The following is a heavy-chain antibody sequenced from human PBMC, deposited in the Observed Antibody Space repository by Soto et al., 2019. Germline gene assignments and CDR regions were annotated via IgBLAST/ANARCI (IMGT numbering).Heavy chain of an antibody. CDR2: IYYSGST. CDR1: GGSISSGVYY. J-gene: IGHJ3*02. CDR3: ARIYCSSTSCYGGAFDI. V-gene: IGHV4-31*03. D-gene: IGHD2-2*01. Sequence: PSDTLSLTCPVSGGSISSGVYYWSWIRQHPGKGLEWIGYIYYSGSTYYNPSLKSRVTISVDTSKNQFSLKLSSVTAADTAVYYCARIYCSSTSCYGGAFDIWGQGTMVT.